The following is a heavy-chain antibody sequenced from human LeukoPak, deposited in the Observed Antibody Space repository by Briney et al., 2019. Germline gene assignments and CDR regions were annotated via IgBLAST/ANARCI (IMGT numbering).Heavy chain of an antibody. CDR2: ISWNSGSI. D-gene: IGHD2-15*01. Sequence: GGSLRLSCAASGFTFDDYAMHWVRQAPGKGLEWVSGISWNSGSIGYADSVKGRFTISRDNAKNSLYLQMNSLRAEDTALYYCAKGWWEPCYYFDCWGQGTLVTVSS. J-gene: IGHJ4*02. V-gene: IGHV3-9*01. CDR1: GFTFDDYA. CDR3: AKGWWEPCYYFDC.